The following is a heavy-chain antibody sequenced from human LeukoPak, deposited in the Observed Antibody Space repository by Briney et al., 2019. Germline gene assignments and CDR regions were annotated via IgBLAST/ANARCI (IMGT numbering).Heavy chain of an antibody. CDR1: GFTFSSYW. D-gene: IGHD3-22*01. CDR3: AKDRGYYDSVGYGFDI. Sequence: GGSLRLSCAASGFTFSSYWMHWVRQAPGKGLVWVSAISGSGDSTYYESTYYAVSVKGRFTISRDNSKNMLYLQMNSLRAEDTAVYYCAKDRGYYDSVGYGFDIWGQGTMVTVSS. V-gene: IGHV3-23*01. CDR2: ISGSGDSTYYEST. J-gene: IGHJ3*02.